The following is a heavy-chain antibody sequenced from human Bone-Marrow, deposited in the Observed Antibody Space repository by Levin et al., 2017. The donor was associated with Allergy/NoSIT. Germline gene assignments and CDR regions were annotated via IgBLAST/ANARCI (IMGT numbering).Heavy chain of an antibody. Sequence: ASVKVSCKASGCTFSNFGISWVRQAPGHGLEWMGWITTYNGNTNYAQNFQGRVTLTTDTSTNTGFMELRGLTSDDTAVYYCARGPSIADYWGQGTLVTVSS. J-gene: IGHJ4*02. CDR1: GCTFSNFG. CDR3: ARGPSIADY. V-gene: IGHV1-18*01. CDR2: ITTYNGNT.